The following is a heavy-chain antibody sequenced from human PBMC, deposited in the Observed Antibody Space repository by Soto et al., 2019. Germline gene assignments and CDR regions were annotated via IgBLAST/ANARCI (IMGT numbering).Heavy chain of an antibody. CDR3: ATGYDYDSSGYYPFDY. CDR1: GYTLTELS. Sequence: GASVKVSCKVSGYTLTELSMHWVRQAPGKGLEWMGGFDPEDGETIYAQKFQGRVTMTEDTSTDTAYMELSSLRSEDTAVYYCATGYDYDSSGYYPFDYWGQGTLVTVSS. D-gene: IGHD3-22*01. V-gene: IGHV1-24*01. J-gene: IGHJ4*02. CDR2: FDPEDGET.